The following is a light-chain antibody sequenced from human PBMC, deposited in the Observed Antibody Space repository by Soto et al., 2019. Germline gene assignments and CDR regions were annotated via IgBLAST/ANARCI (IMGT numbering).Light chain of an antibody. J-gene: IGLJ2*01. CDR2: EGN. CDR1: SSDVGTYNL. V-gene: IGLV2-23*01. Sequence: QSVLTQPASVSGSPGQSITISCTGTSSDVGTYNLVSWYQQYPGKAPKLMIYEGNKRPSGVSNRFSGSKSGNTASLIISGLQAEDEADYYCCSYAGSSTLVFGGGTKVTVL. CDR3: CSYAGSSTLV.